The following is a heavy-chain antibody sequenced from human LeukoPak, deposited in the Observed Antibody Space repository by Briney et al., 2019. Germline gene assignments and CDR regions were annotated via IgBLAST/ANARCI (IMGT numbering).Heavy chain of an antibody. J-gene: IGHJ4*02. V-gene: IGHV1-8*01. CDR3: AKARSGWYLSEGSFFDY. CDR2: MNPNSGNT. Sequence: ASVKVSCKASGYTFTSYDINWVRQATGQGLEWMGWMNPNSGNTGYAQKFQGRVTMTRNTSISTAYMELSSLRSEDTAVYYCAKARSGWYLSEGSFFDYWGQGTLVTVSS. D-gene: IGHD6-19*01. CDR1: GYTFTSYD.